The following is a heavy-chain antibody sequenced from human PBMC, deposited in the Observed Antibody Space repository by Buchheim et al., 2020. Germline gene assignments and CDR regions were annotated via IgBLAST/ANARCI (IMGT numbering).Heavy chain of an antibody. CDR1: GFTFSSYW. CDR3: ARDVGAGSGWYVNWFDP. V-gene: IGHV3-7*01. J-gene: IGHJ5*02. CDR2: IKQDGSEK. D-gene: IGHD6-19*01. Sequence: EVQLVESGGGLVQPGGSLRLSCAASGFTFSSYWMSWVRQAPGKGLEWVANIKQDGSEKYYVDSVKGRFTISRDNAKNSLYLQMNSLRDEDTAVYYCARDVGAGSGWYVNWFDPWGQGTL.